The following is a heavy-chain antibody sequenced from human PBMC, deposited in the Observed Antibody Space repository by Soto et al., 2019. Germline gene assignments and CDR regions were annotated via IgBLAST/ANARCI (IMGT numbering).Heavy chain of an antibody. Sequence: QVQLVQSGAEVKKPGSSVKVSCKASGGTFNSYALTWVRQAPGHGLEWMGGIIPIFRSTNYAQKFQGRVTNTATRSRCTAYIELSSLRSDDTAVYYCARVLPPPNGSGLRSLYWYFELWGRGNLVTVSS. J-gene: IGHJ2*01. D-gene: IGHD5-12*01. CDR3: ARVLPPPNGSGLRSLYWYFEL. CDR1: GGTFNSYA. V-gene: IGHV1-69*06. CDR2: IIPIFRST.